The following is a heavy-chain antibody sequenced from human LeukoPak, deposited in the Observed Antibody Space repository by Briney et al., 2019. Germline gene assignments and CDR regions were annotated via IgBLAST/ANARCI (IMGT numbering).Heavy chain of an antibody. Sequence: GGSLRLSCAASGFSVSSNFMSWVRQAPGKGLECVSVIYSGGDTYYADSVRGRFTISRDKSKNTLYLQMDSLRVEDTAVYYCARGMYSSSWFFDYWGQGTLVTVSS. CDR3: ARGMYSSSWFFDY. CDR1: GFSVSSNF. V-gene: IGHV3-66*01. CDR2: IYSGGDT. J-gene: IGHJ4*02. D-gene: IGHD6-13*01.